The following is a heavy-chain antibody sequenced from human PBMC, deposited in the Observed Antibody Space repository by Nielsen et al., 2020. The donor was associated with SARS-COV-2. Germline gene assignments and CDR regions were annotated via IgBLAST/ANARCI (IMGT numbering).Heavy chain of an antibody. J-gene: IGHJ4*02. CDR2: IYYSGNT. CDR3: ARDDDNWGSLPY. V-gene: IGHV4-59*13. Sequence: SETLSLTCAVSGGSITTYYWHWIRQSPGKGLEWIGYIYYSGNTNYNPSLKSRVTISVDTSKNQFSLKLSSVTAADTAVYYCARDDDNWGSLPYWGQGTLVTVSS. CDR1: GGSITTYY. D-gene: IGHD7-27*01.